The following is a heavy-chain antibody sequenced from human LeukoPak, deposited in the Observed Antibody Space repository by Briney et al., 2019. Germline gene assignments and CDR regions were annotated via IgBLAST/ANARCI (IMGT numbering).Heavy chain of an antibody. V-gene: IGHV1-8*01. D-gene: IGHD6-13*01. CDR1: GYTFNSYD. Sequence: VASVKVSCKASGYTFNSYDINWVRQATGQGLGWMGWMNPNRGNTGYAQKFQGRVTMTRNASISTAHMVLSSLRSEDTAVYYCARGQGSHGQQLGDYWGQGTLVTVSS. J-gene: IGHJ4*02. CDR2: MNPNRGNT. CDR3: ARGQGSHGQQLGDY.